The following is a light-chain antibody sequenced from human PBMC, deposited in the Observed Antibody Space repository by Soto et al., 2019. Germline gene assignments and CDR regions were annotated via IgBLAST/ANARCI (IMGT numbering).Light chain of an antibody. CDR2: EGT. CDR3: SSYTSSSTHVV. J-gene: IGLJ2*01. Sequence: QSALTQPASVSGSPGQSITISCTGTSSDVGSQNLVSWYQQHPGKAPKLMIYEGTKRPSGVSNRFSGSKSGNTASLTISGLQAEDDADYYCSSYTSSSTHVVFGGGTKLTVL. V-gene: IGLV2-14*02. CDR1: SSDVGSQNL.